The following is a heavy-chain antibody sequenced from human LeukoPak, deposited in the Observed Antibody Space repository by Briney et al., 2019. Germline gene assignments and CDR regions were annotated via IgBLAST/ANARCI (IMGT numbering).Heavy chain of an antibody. J-gene: IGHJ3*02. CDR1: GGSISSYF. D-gene: IGHD4-17*01. Sequence: SETLSLTCTVSGGSISSYFWSWIRQPPGKGLEWIGYIYDSGSTNYNPSLKSRVSISVDTSKNQFSLKLNSVTAADTAVYYCARRDYGDYDAFDIWGQGTMVTVSS. V-gene: IGHV4-59*01. CDR3: ARRDYGDYDAFDI. CDR2: IYDSGST.